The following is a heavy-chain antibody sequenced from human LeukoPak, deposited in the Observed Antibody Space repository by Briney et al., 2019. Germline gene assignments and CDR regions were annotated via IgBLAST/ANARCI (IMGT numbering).Heavy chain of an antibody. Sequence: GGSLRLSCAASGFTFRTYWMTWVRQAPGKGLEWVSVISIPGSITYADSVKGRFTTSRDNSKNTLYLQMNSLRADDTAVYYCARDKGSSWSDAFDIWGQGTMVTVSS. CDR3: ARDKGSSWSDAFDI. CDR1: GFTFRTYW. J-gene: IGHJ3*02. D-gene: IGHD6-13*01. V-gene: IGHV3-23*03. CDR2: ISIPGSI.